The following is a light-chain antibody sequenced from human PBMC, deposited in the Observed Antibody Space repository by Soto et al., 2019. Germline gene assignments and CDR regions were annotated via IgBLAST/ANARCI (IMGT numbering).Light chain of an antibody. CDR1: QSISSW. Sequence: DIQMTQSPSTLSASVGDRVTITCRASQSISSWLAWYQQKPGKAPKLLIYATTSLQSGVPSRFSGSGSGTDFTLTISSLQPEDFATYYCQQADSFPVTFGQGTRLEIK. J-gene: IGKJ5*01. CDR3: QQADSFPVT. CDR2: ATT. V-gene: IGKV1-12*01.